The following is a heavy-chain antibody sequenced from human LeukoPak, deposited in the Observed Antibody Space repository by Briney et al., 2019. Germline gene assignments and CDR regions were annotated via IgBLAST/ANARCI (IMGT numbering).Heavy chain of an antibody. CDR2: IYASGGA. Sequence: GGSVRLSCVASGFDVNDNFMIWVRQAPGQGLEWISIIYASGGAYHAESVKGRFSAFRDTSKNTIFLQMNNLRAGDTAMYYCVRRHDYWGQGTLVSVSS. CDR3: VRRHDY. V-gene: IGHV3-53*01. CDR1: GFDVNDNF. J-gene: IGHJ4*02.